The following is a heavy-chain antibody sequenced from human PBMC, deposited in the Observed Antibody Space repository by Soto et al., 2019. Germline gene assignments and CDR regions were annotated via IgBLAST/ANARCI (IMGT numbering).Heavy chain of an antibody. CDR1: GFTVSNAW. CDR2: IKSKTNGGTT. J-gene: IGHJ4*02. D-gene: IGHD3-10*01. CDR3: SREGRLLWFGELTDY. Sequence: EVQLVESGGGLVKPGGSLRLSCAASGFTVSNAWMSWVRQAPGKGLEWVGRIKSKTNGGTTDYPAPVTGRFDISRDDSKNTLYLQMNSLKTEDTAVYYCSREGRLLWFGELTDYWGQGTLVTVSS. V-gene: IGHV3-15*01.